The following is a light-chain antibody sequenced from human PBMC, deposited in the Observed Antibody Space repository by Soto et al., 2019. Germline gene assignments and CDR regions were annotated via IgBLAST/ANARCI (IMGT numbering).Light chain of an antibody. V-gene: IGLV2-23*02. J-gene: IGLJ1*01. CDR2: EVS. CDR3: CSYAVSSSYV. Sequence: QSALTQPASVSGSPGQSITISCTGTSSDVGSYNLVSWYQQHPGKAPKLMIYEVSKRHSGVSNRFSGSKSGNTASLTISGLQAEDEADYYCCSYAVSSSYVFGTGTKLTVL. CDR1: SSDVGSYNL.